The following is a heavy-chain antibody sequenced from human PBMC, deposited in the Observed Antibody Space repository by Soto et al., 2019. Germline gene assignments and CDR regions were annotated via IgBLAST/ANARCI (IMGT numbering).Heavy chain of an antibody. CDR1: GFIFTNYN. CDR3: ARRPTHYDILTGYYHPFDY. Sequence: GGSLRLSCVASGFIFTNYNLNWVRQAPGKGLEWVSSISGRSTTINYADSVKGRFTISRDNANNSVYLHMNSLTDEDTALYYCARRPTHYDILTGYYHPFDYWGQGTLVTVSS. J-gene: IGHJ4*02. CDR2: ISGRSTTI. D-gene: IGHD3-9*01. V-gene: IGHV3-48*02.